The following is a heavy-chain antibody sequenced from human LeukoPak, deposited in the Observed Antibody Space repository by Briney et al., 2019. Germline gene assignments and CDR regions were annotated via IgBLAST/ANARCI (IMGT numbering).Heavy chain of an antibody. CDR1: VVTFSSYA. Sequence: SVKLSCKASVVTFSSYAISWVRQAPGQGLEWMGRIIPILGIANYAQKFQGRVTITADKSTSTAYMELSSLRSEDTAVYYCAREGPKYSSSWWYFDYWGQGTLVTVSS. J-gene: IGHJ4*02. CDR3: AREGPKYSSSWWYFDY. D-gene: IGHD6-13*01. CDR2: IIPILGIA. V-gene: IGHV1-69*04.